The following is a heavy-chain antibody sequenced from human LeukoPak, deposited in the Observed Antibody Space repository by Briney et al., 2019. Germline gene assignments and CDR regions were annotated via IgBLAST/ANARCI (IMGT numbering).Heavy chain of an antibody. CDR1: GFTFSSYA. V-gene: IGHV3-64*01. J-gene: IGHJ4*02. Sequence: GGSLRLSCAASGFTFSSYAVHWVRQAPGKGLEYVSTINNNGDSTYYANSVKGRFTISRDNSKNTLYLQMGSLRAEDMAVYYCSRAYCSGISCYFDYWGQGTLVTVSS. CDR3: SRAYCSGISCYFDY. D-gene: IGHD2-2*01. CDR2: INNNGDST.